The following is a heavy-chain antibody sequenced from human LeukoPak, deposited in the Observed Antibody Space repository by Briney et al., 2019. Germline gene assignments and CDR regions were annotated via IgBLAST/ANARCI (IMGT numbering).Heavy chain of an antibody. CDR2: INHSGST. J-gene: IGHJ4*02. D-gene: IGHD3-16*01. CDR3: ASYVSRTMRDS. CDR1: GGSFSGYY. Sequence: SETLSLTCAVYGGSFSGYYWSWIRQPPGKGLEWIGEINHSGSTNYNPSLKSRVTISVDTSRNQFSLKLSSVTARDTAVYYCASYVSRTMRDSWGQGTLVSVSS. V-gene: IGHV4-34*01.